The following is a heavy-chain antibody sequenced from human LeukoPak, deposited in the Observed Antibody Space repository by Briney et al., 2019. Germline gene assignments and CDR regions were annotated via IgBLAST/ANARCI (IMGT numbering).Heavy chain of an antibody. V-gene: IGHV4-61*08. CDR1: GGSVSSDVYY. D-gene: IGHD2-2*01. J-gene: IGHJ4*02. Sequence: SETLSLTCTVSGGSVSSDVYYWSWIRQPPGKGLEWIGDIYNSGSTYYNPSLKSRVTISVDTSKDQFSLRLSSVTAADTAVYYCARGYCGSTSCYGVFDYWGQGTLVTVSS. CDR3: ARGYCGSTSCYGVFDY. CDR2: IYNSGST.